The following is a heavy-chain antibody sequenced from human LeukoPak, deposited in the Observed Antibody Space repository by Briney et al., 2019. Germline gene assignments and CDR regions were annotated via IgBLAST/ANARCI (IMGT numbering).Heavy chain of an antibody. CDR2: MHHSGTT. D-gene: IGHD6-19*01. CDR3: AGSGWSFDAFDF. Sequence: PSETLSLTCTVSGGSISGYYWSWTRQPPGKGLEWIGYMHHSGTTNYSPSLKSRVTISVDTSKSRFSLRLTSLTAADTAVYFCAGSGWSFDAFDFWGQGTMVTVSS. CDR1: GGSISGYY. V-gene: IGHV4-59*08. J-gene: IGHJ3*01.